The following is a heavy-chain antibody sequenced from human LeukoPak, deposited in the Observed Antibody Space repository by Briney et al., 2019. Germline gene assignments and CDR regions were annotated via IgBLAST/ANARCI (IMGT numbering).Heavy chain of an antibody. V-gene: IGHV4-59*01. J-gene: IGHJ6*03. CDR3: ARDHTGDSSGPEAAYLDV. D-gene: IGHD6-19*01. CDR1: GGSISSDY. Sequence: SDTLSLTCTFSGGSISSDYWSGIRQPPAKGREGMGYIYYRGSTNYNPSLKSRVTISVDTSKNQFSLNLSSVTAADTAVYYCARDHTGDSSGPEAAYLDVWGKGTTVTVSS. CDR2: IYYRGST.